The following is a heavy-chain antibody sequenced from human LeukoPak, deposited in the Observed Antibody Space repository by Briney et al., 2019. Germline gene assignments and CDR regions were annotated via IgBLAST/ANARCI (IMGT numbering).Heavy chain of an antibody. J-gene: IGHJ4*02. CDR2: IYYSGST. D-gene: IGHD3-10*01. V-gene: IGHV4-39*07. CDR1: GGSISSSSSYY. Sequence: PSETLSLTCTVSGGSISSSSSYYWGWIRRPPGKGLEWIGSIYYSGSTYYNPSLKSRVTISVDTSKNQFSLKLSSVTAADTAVYYCARDRGSYYFDYWGQGTLVTVSS. CDR3: ARDRGSYYFDY.